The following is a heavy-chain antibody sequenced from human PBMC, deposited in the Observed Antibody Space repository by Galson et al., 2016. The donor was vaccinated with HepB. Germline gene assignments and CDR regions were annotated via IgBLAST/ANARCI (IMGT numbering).Heavy chain of an antibody. Sequence: QSGAEVKKPGESLRISCKGSGYSFTSYWISWVRQMPGKGLERMGRIDPSDSYTNYSPSFQGHVTISADKSISTAYLQWSSLKASDTAMYYCAGGHYGSGSFYLFDYWGQGTLVTVSS. J-gene: IGHJ4*02. CDR3: AGGHYGSGSFYLFDY. CDR1: GYSFTSYW. CDR2: IDPSDSYT. D-gene: IGHD3-10*01. V-gene: IGHV5-10-1*01.